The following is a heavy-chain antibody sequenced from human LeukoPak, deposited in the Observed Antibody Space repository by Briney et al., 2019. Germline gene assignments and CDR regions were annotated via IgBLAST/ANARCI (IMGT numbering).Heavy chain of an antibody. J-gene: IGHJ4*02. CDR1: GFTFSSYS. V-gene: IGHV3-21*01. Sequence: TGGSLRLSCAASGFTFSSYSVNWVRQAPGKGLEWVSSISSSSSYIYYADSVKGRFTISRDNAKNSLYLQMNSLRAEDTAVYYCARTPRGGSSGWYVLDYWGQGTLVTVSS. D-gene: IGHD6-19*01. CDR3: ARTPRGGSSGWYVLDY. CDR2: ISSSSSYI.